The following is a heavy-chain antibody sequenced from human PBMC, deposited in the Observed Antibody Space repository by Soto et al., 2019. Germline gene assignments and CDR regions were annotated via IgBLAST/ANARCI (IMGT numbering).Heavy chain of an antibody. J-gene: IGHJ3*01. D-gene: IGHD2-15*01. Sequence: SGTLSLTCTVSGASFSSGHFYWSWIRQHPGKAVEWIGFLYYSGSTYYNPSLRSRLTISIDTSKNQFSLTLSSVTAADTAVYYCERRYYSGGSCYAGHGFDFWGQGTMVTVSS. CDR1: GASFSSGHFY. CDR2: LYYSGST. CDR3: ERRYYSGGSCYAGHGFDF. V-gene: IGHV4-31*03.